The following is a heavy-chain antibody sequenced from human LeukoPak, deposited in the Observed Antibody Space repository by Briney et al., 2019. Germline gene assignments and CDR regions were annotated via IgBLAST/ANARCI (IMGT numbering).Heavy chain of an antibody. CDR2: IDPSDSYT. Sequence: GESLKISCKGSGYIFTSYWISWVRQMPGKGLEWMGRIDPSDSYTNYSPSFQGHVTISADKSISTAYLQWSSLKASDTAMYYCASHYCSSTSCVGEYYYYGMDVWGQGTTVTVSS. J-gene: IGHJ6*02. V-gene: IGHV5-10-1*01. CDR1: GYIFTSYW. CDR3: ASHYCSSTSCVGEYYYYGMDV. D-gene: IGHD2-2*01.